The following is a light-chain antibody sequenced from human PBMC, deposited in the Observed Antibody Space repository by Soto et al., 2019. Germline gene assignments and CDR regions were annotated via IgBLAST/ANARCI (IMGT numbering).Light chain of an antibody. Sequence: EIVLTQSPGTLSLSPGERATLSCRATQSIRNNYLAWYQQKPGQAPRLLMFGASSRATGVPDRFSGSGSGTDFTLTISRLEPEEFAVYYCQQYGSSGTFGQGTKVDIK. CDR2: GAS. CDR3: QQYGSSGT. J-gene: IGKJ1*01. CDR1: QSIRNNY. V-gene: IGKV3-20*01.